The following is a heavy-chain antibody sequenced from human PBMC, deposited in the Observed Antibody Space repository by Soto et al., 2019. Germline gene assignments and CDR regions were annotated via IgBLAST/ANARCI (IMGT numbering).Heavy chain of an antibody. Sequence: KTSETLSLTCTVSGGSISSGDYYWSWIRQPPGKGLEWIGYIYYSGSTYYNPSLKSRVTISVDTSKNQFSLKLSSVTAADTAVYYCARESMVRGVIREYFDYWGQGTLVTVSS. CDR1: GGSISSGDYY. V-gene: IGHV4-30-4*01. D-gene: IGHD3-10*01. CDR3: ARESMVRGVIREYFDY. J-gene: IGHJ4*02. CDR2: IYYSGST.